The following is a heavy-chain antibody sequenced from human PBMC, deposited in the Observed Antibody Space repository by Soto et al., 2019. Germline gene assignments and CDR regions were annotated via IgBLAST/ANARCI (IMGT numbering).Heavy chain of an antibody. J-gene: IGHJ4*02. D-gene: IGHD3-10*01. Sequence: TLALTCSVAGASLSSGGYSWSWFRRPPGKALEWIAYVYYGGTASYNPSLKSRVTISVDSSKNQFSLTVKSVTAADTAAYPCARGNPQLRGVFEFWGRGTEVTVSS. CDR3: ARGNPQLRGVFEF. V-gene: IGHV4-30-2*01. CDR2: VYYGGTA. CDR1: GASLSSGGYS.